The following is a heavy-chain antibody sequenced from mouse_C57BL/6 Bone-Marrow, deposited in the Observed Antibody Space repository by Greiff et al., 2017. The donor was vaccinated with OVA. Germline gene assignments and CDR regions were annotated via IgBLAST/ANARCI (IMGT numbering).Heavy chain of an antibody. V-gene: IGHV1-64*01. CDR2: LHPNSGST. Sequence: VQLQQPGAELVKPGASVKLSCKASGYTFTSYWMHWVKQRPGQGLEWIGMLHPNSGSTNYNEKFKSKATLTVDTSSSTAYMQLSSRTSEDSAVYYCARGRTAQATWFAYWGQGTLVTVSA. D-gene: IGHD3-2*02. CDR1: GYTFTSYW. J-gene: IGHJ3*01. CDR3: ARGRTAQATWFAY.